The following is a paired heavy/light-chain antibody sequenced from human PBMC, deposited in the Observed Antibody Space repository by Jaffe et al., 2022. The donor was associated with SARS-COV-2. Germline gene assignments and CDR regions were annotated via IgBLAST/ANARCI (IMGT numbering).Heavy chain of an antibody. CDR1: GFTFSDYA. J-gene: IGHJ4*02. Sequence: QVQLVDSGGGMVQPGRSLRLSCAASGFTFSDYAFQWVRQAPGKGPEWVSLISYNGKYKYYADSVKGRFTISRDNSKSTVYLQMNSLRPEDTGLYWCARDLFYRNIEVVVGGYWGQGTLVTVSS. CDR2: ISYNGKYK. V-gene: IGHV3-30*04. D-gene: IGHD3-16*02. CDR3: ARDLFYRNIEVVVGGY.
Light chain of an antibody. CDR1: QGTTKY. V-gene: IGKV1-27*01. Sequence: DIQMNQSPSSLSASVGDRVTITCRASQGTTKYLAWYQQKPGEVPKLLICETSILQSGVPSRFSGSGSGTDFTLTISSLQPEDAASYYCQNYNSAPYTFGQGTKVEIK. CDR2: ETS. CDR3: QNYNSAPYT. J-gene: IGKJ2*01.